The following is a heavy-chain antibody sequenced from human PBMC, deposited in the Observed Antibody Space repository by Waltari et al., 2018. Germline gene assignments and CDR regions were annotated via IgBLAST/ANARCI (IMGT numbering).Heavy chain of an antibody. V-gene: IGHV3-30*02. CDR3: AKDPRYFDWLSPPGY. D-gene: IGHD3-9*01. J-gene: IGHJ4*02. CDR1: GFTFSSYG. CDR2: IRYDGSNK. Sequence: QVQLVESGGGVVQPGGSLRLSCAASGFTFSSYGLHWVRQAPGKWLEWVAFIRYDGSNKYYADSVTGRFTISRDNSKNTLYLQMNSLRAEDTAVYYCAKDPRYFDWLSPPGYWGQGTLVTVSS.